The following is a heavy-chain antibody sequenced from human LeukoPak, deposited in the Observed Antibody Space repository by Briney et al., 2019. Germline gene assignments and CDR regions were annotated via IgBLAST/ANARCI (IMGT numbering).Heavy chain of an antibody. J-gene: IGHJ4*02. CDR1: GGTFSNYG. CDR3: ARAKRTYYYDSSGGYFDY. V-gene: IGHV1-69*04. CDR2: IIPILDIA. Sequence: SVKVSCKASGGTFSNYGISWVRQAPGQGLEWMGRIIPILDIANYAQKLQGRVTMTTDTSTSTAYMELRSLRSDDTAVYYCARAKRTYYYDSSGGYFDYWGQGTLVTVSS. D-gene: IGHD3-22*01.